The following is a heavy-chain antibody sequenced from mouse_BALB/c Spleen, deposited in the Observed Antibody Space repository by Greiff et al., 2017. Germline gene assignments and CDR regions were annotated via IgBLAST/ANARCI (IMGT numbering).Heavy chain of an antibody. Sequence: DVKLVESGGGLVQPGGSRKLSCAASGFTFSSFGMHWVRQAPEKGLEWVAYISSGSSTIYYADTVKGRFTISRDNPKNTLFLQMTSLRSEDTAMYYCARCDYDGYYFDYWGQGTTLTVSS. V-gene: IGHV5-17*02. CDR3: ARCDYDGYYFDY. CDR2: ISSGSSTI. CDR1: GFTFSSFG. D-gene: IGHD2-4*01. J-gene: IGHJ2*01.